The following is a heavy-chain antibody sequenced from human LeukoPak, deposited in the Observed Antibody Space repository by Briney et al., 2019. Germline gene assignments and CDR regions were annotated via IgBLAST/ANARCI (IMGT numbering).Heavy chain of an antibody. D-gene: IGHD2-21*02. CDR3: TRDNRDWAFAY. CDR2: INDKGVDK. J-gene: IGHJ4*02. V-gene: IGHV3-30*02. Sequence: GGSLRLSCGASGFIFSKYGMHWVRQAPGKGLEWVAFINDKGVDKNYADSVKGRFTISRDNSKNTLVLQMNSLRSEDTAVYFCTRDNRDWAFAYSSQATLLTGSS. CDR1: GFIFSKYG.